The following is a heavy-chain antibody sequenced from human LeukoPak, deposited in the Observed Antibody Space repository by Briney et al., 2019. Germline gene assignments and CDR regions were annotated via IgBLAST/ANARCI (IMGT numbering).Heavy chain of an antibody. D-gene: IGHD3-22*01. V-gene: IGHV4-61*02. CDR3: ASGEPRYSSRIVVGDN. CDR1: GDSIHSGSYY. CDR2: IYTSGNT. J-gene: IGHJ4*02. Sequence: PSETLSLTCTVSGDSIHSGSYYWNWIRQPAGRGRGGFGGIYTSGNTNYNLSLKSRVTISVDTSKNQLSLKVSSVTAADTAVYYCASGEPRYSSRIVVGDNWGQGTLVTVSS.